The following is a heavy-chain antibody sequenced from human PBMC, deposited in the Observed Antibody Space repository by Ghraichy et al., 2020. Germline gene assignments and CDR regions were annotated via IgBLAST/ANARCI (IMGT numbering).Heavy chain of an antibody. CDR1: GFTFSSYA. Sequence: GGSLRLSCAASGFTFSSYAMSWVRQAPGKGLGWVSAISGSGGSTYYADSVKGRFTISRDNSKNTLYLQMNSLRAEDTAVYYCAKDRYYDFWSGYYPFDYWGQGTLVTVSS. CDR3: AKDRYYDFWSGYYPFDY. V-gene: IGHV3-23*01. J-gene: IGHJ4*02. CDR2: ISGSGGST. D-gene: IGHD3-3*01.